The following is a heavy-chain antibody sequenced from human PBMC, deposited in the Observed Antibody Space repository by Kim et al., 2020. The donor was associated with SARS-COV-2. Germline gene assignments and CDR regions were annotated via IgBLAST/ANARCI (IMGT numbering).Heavy chain of an antibody. J-gene: IGHJ4*02. V-gene: IGHV3-48*02. CDR3: AREKSGNRRLIDY. Sequence: YADSVKGRFTISRDNAKNSLYLQMNSLRDEDTAVYYCAREKSGNRRLIDYWGQGTLVTVSS. D-gene: IGHD3-16*01.